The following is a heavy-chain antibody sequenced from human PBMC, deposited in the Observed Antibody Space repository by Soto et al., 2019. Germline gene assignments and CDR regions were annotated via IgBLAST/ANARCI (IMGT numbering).Heavy chain of an antibody. D-gene: IGHD4-4*01. CDR3: ARDGPDMTTVTTAPSFDP. V-gene: IGHV3-33*01. J-gene: IGHJ5*02. CDR2: IWYDGSNK. CDR1: GFTFSSYG. Sequence: PGGSMRLSCAASGFTFSSYGMHWVRQAPGKGLEWVAVIWYDGSNKYYADSVKGRFTISRDNSKNTLYLQMNSLRAEDTAVYYCARDGPDMTTVTTAPSFDPWGQGTLVTVSS.